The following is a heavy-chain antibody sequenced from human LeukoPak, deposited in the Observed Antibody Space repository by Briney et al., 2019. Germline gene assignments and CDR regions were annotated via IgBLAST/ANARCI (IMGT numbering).Heavy chain of an antibody. CDR3: AKDLESTVTPFVDY. J-gene: IGHJ4*02. CDR1: GFTFSSYG. Sequence: PGGSLRLSCAASGFTFSSYGMHWVRQAPGKGLEWVAVISYDGSNKYYADSVKGRFTISIDNSKNTLYLQMNSLRAEDTAVYYCAKDLESTVTPFVDYWGQGTLVTVSS. V-gene: IGHV3-30*18. D-gene: IGHD4-17*01. CDR2: ISYDGSNK.